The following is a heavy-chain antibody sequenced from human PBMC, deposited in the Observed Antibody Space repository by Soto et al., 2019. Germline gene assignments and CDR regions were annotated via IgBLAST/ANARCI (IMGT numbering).Heavy chain of an antibody. D-gene: IGHD3-9*01. CDR3: ARDRLRYFDWRGRTYYYYGMDV. Sequence: EVQLVESGGGLVQPGGSLRLSCAASGFTFSSYSMNWVRQAPGKGLEWVSYISSSSSTIYYADSVKGRFTISRDNAKNSLYLQMNSRRDEDTAVYYCARDRLRYFDWRGRTYYYYGMDVWGQGTTVTVSS. CDR2: ISSSSSTI. V-gene: IGHV3-48*02. CDR1: GFTFSSYS. J-gene: IGHJ6*02.